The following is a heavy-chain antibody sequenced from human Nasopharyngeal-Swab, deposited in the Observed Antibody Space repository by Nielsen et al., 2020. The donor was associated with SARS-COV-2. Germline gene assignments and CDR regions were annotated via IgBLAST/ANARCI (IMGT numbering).Heavy chain of an antibody. D-gene: IGHD2-15*01. V-gene: IGHV1-18*01. CDR1: GYTFTSFG. CDR2: ISATTGRT. CDR3: VRDRGLHGVDATSPDY. Sequence: ASVKVSCKSSGYTFTSFGISWVRQAPGQGLEWIGWISATTGRTAYGQKFQDRATVTADTSTNIGYMELRSLRSDDAAVYYSVRDRGLHGVDATSPDYWGQGTLVTVSS. J-gene: IGHJ4*02.